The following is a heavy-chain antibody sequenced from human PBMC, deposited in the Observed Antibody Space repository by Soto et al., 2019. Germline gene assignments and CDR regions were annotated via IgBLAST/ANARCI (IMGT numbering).Heavy chain of an antibody. Sequence: GGSLRLSCAASGFSFSRYAMMWARQAPGKGQEWVAGMTGSGGDIRYADSVKGRFTISKDNSKNTLYLQMNSLRAEDTAIYYCAKDAVYNDGLWLVANWGQGTLVTVSS. V-gene: IGHV3-23*01. CDR1: GFSFSRYA. J-gene: IGHJ4*02. CDR2: MTGSGGDI. CDR3: AKDAVYNDGLWLVAN. D-gene: IGHD5-12*01.